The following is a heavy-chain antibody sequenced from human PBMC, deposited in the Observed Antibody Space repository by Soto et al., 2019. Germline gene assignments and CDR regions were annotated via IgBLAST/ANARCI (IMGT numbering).Heavy chain of an antibody. J-gene: IGHJ4*02. Sequence: QVQLQQWGAGLLKPSETLSLTCAVYGGSFSGYYWSWIRQPPGKGLEWIGEINHSGSTNYNPSLQRRVTISVDTSQNQVSVKLSSVTAAVTAVYCCAGGWGIAAAGRTCDYWGQGTLVTVSS. CDR2: INHSGST. CDR1: GGSFSGYY. V-gene: IGHV4-34*01. D-gene: IGHD6-13*01. CDR3: AGGWGIAAAGRTCDY.